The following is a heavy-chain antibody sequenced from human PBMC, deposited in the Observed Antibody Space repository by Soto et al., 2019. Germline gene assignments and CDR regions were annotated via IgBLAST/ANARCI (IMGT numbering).Heavy chain of an antibody. CDR3: ARVWAVAGPFDY. Sequence: PGGSLRLSCAASGFTFSSYSMNWVRQAPGKGLEWVSSISSSSSYIYYADSVKGRFTISRDNAKNSLYLQMNSLRAEDTAVYYCARVWAVAGPFDYWGQGTLVTVSS. D-gene: IGHD6-19*01. CDR1: GFTFSSYS. V-gene: IGHV3-21*01. CDR2: ISSSSSYI. J-gene: IGHJ4*02.